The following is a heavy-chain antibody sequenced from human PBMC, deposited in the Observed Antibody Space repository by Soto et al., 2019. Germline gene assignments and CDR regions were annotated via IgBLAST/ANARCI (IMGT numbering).Heavy chain of an antibody. V-gene: IGHV4-59*01. CDR3: ARQSTAWPNFDS. CDR2: IYYSGNT. J-gene: IGHJ4*02. D-gene: IGHD2-21*02. CDR1: GGSFSGYY. Sequence: PSETLSLTCAVYGGSFSGYYWSWIRQPPGKGLEWIGYIYYSGNTNYNPSLKSRVTISVDTSKKQFSLKVSAVTAADTAVYYCARQSTAWPNFDSWGQGTLVTVSS.